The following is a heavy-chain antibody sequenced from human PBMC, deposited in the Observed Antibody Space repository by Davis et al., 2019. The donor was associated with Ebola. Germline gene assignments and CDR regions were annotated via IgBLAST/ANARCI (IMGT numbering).Heavy chain of an antibody. CDR1: GFTFRDDW. V-gene: IGHV3-74*03. D-gene: IGHD1/OR15-1a*01. CDR2: IDTDGSAT. J-gene: IGHJ4*02. CDR3: ARDRPGPRCYFDC. Sequence: PGGSLRLSCAASGFTFRDDWMHWVRQAPGKGLEWVARIDTDGSATAYADSVKGRFTISRDNAKNTLYLQMNSLRAEDTGLYYCARDRPGPRCYFDCWGQGALVIVSS.